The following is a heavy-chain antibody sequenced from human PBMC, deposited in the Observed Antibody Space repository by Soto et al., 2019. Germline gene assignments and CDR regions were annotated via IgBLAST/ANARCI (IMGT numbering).Heavy chain of an antibody. D-gene: IGHD3-3*01. CDR1: GFTFSSYS. CDR3: AKSPDYYYYYYGMDV. V-gene: IGHV3-48*02. CDR2: ISSSSSTI. J-gene: IGHJ6*02. Sequence: PGGSLRLSCAASGFTFSSYSMNWVRQAPGKGLEWVSYISSSSSTIYYADSVKGRFTISRDNVKNSLYLQMNSLRDEDTAVYYCAKSPDYYYYYYGMDVWGHGTAVTVSS.